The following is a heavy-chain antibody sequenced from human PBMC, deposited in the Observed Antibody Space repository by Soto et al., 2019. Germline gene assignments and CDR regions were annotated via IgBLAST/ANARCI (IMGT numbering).Heavy chain of an antibody. CDR1: GGSISSYY. D-gene: IGHD6-13*01. CDR3: ARGAAAGDYFDY. J-gene: IGHJ4*02. V-gene: IGHV4-59*12. CDR2: IYHSGST. Sequence: SETLSLTCTVSGGSISSYYWSWIRQPPGKGLEWIGYIYHSGSTNYNPSLKSRVTISVDKSKNQFSLKLSSVTAADTAVYYCARGAAAGDYFDYWGQGTLVTVSS.